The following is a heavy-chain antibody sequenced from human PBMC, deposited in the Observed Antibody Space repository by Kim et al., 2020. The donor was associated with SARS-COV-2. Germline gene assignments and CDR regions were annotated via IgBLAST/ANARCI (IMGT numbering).Heavy chain of an antibody. J-gene: IGHJ6*02. CDR2: IDWDDDK. CDR1: GFSLSTSGMC. D-gene: IGHD3-22*01. Sequence: SGPTLVNPTQTLTLTCTFSGFSLSTSGMCVSWIRQPPGKALEWLALIDWDDDKYYSTSLKTRLTISKDTSKNQVVLTMTNMDPVDTATYYCARIPSIVVVMGPAYYYGMDVWGQGTTVTVSS. CDR3: ARIPSIVVVMGPAYYYGMDV. V-gene: IGHV2-70*01.